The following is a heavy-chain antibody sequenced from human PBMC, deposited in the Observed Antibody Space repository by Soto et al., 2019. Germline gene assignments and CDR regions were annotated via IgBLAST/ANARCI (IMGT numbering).Heavy chain of an antibody. V-gene: IGHV4-59*01. CDR1: GDSISTFY. Sequence: KTSETLSLTCTVSGDSISTFYWGWMRQSPGKELEWIGYVYYTGSTNYNPSLKSRVTISVDRSKNQFSLKPTSANAADTAVYYCARGRTVRNYADDSSDYFYFFDYWGQGTQVTVSS. CDR2: VYYTGST. D-gene: IGHD3-22*01. CDR3: ARGRTVRNYADDSSDYFYFFDY. J-gene: IGHJ4*02.